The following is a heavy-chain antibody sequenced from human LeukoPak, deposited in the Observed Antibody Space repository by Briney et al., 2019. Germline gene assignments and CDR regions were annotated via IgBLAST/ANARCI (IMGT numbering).Heavy chain of an antibody. J-gene: IGHJ4*02. CDR3: AKDPPGYSSSWYETFDY. V-gene: IGHV3-23*01. CDR1: VFTFSSYA. Sequence: GGSLRLSCAASVFTFSSYAMSWVRQAPGKGLEWVSAVSGSGGRTYYADSVRGRFTMSRDNSKHTLYLQMNSLRAEDTALYYCAKDPPGYSSSWYETFDYWGQGTLVTVSS. CDR2: VSGSGGRT. D-gene: IGHD6-13*01.